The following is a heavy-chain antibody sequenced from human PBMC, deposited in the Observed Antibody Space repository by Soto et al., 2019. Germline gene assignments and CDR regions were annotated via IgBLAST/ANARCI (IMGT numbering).Heavy chain of an antibody. CDR2: IYSGGST. CDR3: ARDYGSGIFDY. Sequence: EVQLVESGGGLIQPGGSLRLSCAASGFTVSSNYMSWVRQAPGKGLEWVSVIYSGGSTYYADSVKGRFTISRDNSKNTLYLQMNSLSAEDTAVYSWARDYGSGIFDYWGQGTLVTVSS. D-gene: IGHD3-10*01. V-gene: IGHV3-53*01. CDR1: GFTVSSNY. J-gene: IGHJ4*02.